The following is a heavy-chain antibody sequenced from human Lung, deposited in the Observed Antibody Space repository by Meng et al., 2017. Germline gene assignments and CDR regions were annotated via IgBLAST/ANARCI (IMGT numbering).Heavy chain of an antibody. D-gene: IGHD4-11*01. Sequence: QGPLPQWGAGLLKPSETLYLTCVVSGGSFSDYYWSWIRQPPGKGLEWIGEINHSGSTNYNPSLESRATISVDTSQNNLSLKLSSVTAADSAVYYCARGPTTMAHDFDYWGQGTLVTVSS. J-gene: IGHJ4*02. CDR3: ARGPTTMAHDFDY. CDR1: GGSFSDYY. CDR2: INHSGST. V-gene: IGHV4-34*01.